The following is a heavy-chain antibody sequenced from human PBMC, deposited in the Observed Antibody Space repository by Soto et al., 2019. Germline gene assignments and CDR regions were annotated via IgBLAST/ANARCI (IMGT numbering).Heavy chain of an antibody. CDR2: IYYSGST. D-gene: IGHD5-12*01. CDR1: GGSVSSGSYY. J-gene: IGHJ6*02. V-gene: IGHV4-61*01. Sequence: PSETLSLTCTVSGGSVSSGSYYWSRIRQPPGKGLEWIGYIYYSGSTNYNPSLKSRVTISVDTSKNQFSLKLSSVTAADTAVYYCARDRQRGGYDGYYYGMDVWGQGTTVTVSS. CDR3: ARDRQRGGYDGYYYGMDV.